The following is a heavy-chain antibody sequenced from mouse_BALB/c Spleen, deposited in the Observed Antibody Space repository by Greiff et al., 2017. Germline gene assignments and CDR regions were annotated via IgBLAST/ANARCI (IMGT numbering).Heavy chain of an antibody. CDR2: INSNGGST. J-gene: IGHJ4*01. Sequence: EVQRVESGGGLVQPGGSLKLSCAASGFTFSSYGMSWVRQTPDKRLELVATINSNGGSTYYPDSVKGRFTISRDNAKNTLYLQMSSLKSEDTAMYYCARDERDYDEGSLLYAMDYWGQGTSVTVSS. CDR1: GFTFSSYG. CDR3: ARDERDYDEGSLLYAMDY. D-gene: IGHD2-4*01. V-gene: IGHV5-6-3*01.